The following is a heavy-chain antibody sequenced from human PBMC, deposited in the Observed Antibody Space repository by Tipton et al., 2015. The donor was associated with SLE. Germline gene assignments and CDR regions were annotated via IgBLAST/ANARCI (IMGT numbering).Heavy chain of an antibody. V-gene: IGHV4-38-2*02. Sequence: TLSLTCTVSGYSIRSGYYWGWIRQPPGKGLEWIGSIYHSGSTYYNPSLKSRVTISVDTSKNQFSQKLSSATAADTAVYYCARSGHIVVVVLGYFDVWGRGTLVTVSS. J-gene: IGHJ2*01. CDR1: GYSIRSGYY. CDR3: ARSGHIVVVVLGYFDV. D-gene: IGHD2-21*01. CDR2: IYHSGST.